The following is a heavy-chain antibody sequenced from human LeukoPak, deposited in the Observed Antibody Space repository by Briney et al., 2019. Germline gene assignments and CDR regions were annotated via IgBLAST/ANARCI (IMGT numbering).Heavy chain of an antibody. CDR1: GGSISSGGYS. J-gene: IGHJ4*02. CDR3: ARGVVAAPTNFDY. Sequence: PSETLSLTCAVSGGSISSGGYSWSWIRQPPGKGLEWIGYIHYSGSTYYNPSLKSRVTISVDTSKNQFSLKLSSVTAADTVVYYCARGVVAAPTNFDYWGQGTLVTVSS. D-gene: IGHD2-15*01. CDR2: IHYSGST. V-gene: IGHV4-30-4*07.